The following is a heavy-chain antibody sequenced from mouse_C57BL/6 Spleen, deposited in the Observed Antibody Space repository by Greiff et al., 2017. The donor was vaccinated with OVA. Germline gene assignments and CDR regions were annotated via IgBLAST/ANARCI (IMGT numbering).Heavy chain of an antibody. J-gene: IGHJ3*01. Sequence: VQLQQSGPELVKPGASVKISCKASGYAFSSSWMNWVKQRPGKGLEWIGRIYPGDGDTNYNGKFKGKATLTADKSSSTAYMQLSSLTSEDSAVYFCARRGAAQAAWFAYWGQGTLVTVSA. CDR2: IYPGDGDT. V-gene: IGHV1-82*01. D-gene: IGHD3-2*02. CDR3: ARRGAAQAAWFAY. CDR1: GYAFSSSW.